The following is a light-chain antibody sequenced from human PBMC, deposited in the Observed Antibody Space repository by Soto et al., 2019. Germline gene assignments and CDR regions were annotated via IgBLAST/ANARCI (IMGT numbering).Light chain of an antibody. CDR2: QVS. V-gene: IGKV2-30*01. CDR3: MQGTHWPIT. J-gene: IGKJ5*01. CDR1: HSLLYSDGNIY. Sequence: EVVMTQSPLSLPVTLGQPASISCSSSHSLLYSDGNIYVNWFQQRPGQSPRRLIYQVSNRNSGVPERFSGSGAGTDFTLKISRVEAEDVGIYYCMQGTHWPITFGQGTRLEIK.